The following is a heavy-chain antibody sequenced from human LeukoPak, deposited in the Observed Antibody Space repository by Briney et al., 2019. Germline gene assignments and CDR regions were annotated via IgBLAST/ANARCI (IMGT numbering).Heavy chain of an antibody. CDR2: IIPIFGTA. J-gene: IGHJ3*02. CDR3: ARRGELGAFDI. CDR1: GGTFSSYA. Sequence: GASVKVSCKASGGTFSSYAISWVRQAPGQGLEWMGGIIPIFGTANYAQKFQGRVTITTDESTSTAYMELSSLRPEDTAVYYCARRGELGAFDIWGQGTMVTVSS. D-gene: IGHD3-16*01. V-gene: IGHV1-69*05.